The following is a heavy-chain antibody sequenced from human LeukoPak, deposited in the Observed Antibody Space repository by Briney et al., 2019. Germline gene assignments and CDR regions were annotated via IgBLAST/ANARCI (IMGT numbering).Heavy chain of an antibody. V-gene: IGHV4-39*01. CDR2: IYYSGST. CDR3: ARRSHKDRRAAFDI. Sequence: SETLSLTCTVSGGSISSSSYYWGWIRQPPGKGLEWIGSIYYSGSTYYNPSLKSRVTISVDTSKNQFPLKLSSVTAADTAVYYCARRSHKDRRAAFDIWGQGTMVTVSS. CDR1: GGSISSSSYY. J-gene: IGHJ3*02. D-gene: IGHD1-14*01.